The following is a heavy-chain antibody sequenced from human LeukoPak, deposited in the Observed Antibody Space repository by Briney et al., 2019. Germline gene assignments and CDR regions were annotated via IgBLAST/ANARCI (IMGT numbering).Heavy chain of an antibody. CDR3: ARDSPPAYCSGGSCYFDY. D-gene: IGHD2-15*01. V-gene: IGHV4-61*02. CDR2: IYTSGST. CDR1: GGSISSTSCY. Sequence: SETLSLTCSVSGGSISSTSCYWSWIRQPAGKGLEWIGRIYTSGSTDYNPSLKSRVTISKDTSKNEFSLKLSSVTAADTAVYYCARDSPPAYCSGGSCYFDYWGQGTLVTVSS. J-gene: IGHJ4*02.